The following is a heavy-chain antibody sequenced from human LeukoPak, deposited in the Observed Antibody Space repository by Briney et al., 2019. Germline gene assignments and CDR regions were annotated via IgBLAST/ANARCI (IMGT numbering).Heavy chain of an antibody. J-gene: IGHJ4*02. CDR1: GDSVSSNSVA. CDR2: TYYRSKWYN. D-gene: IGHD6-13*01. CDR3: AWGVAAGGLLY. V-gene: IGHV6-1*01. Sequence: SQTLSLTCDISGDSVSSNSVAWNWIRQSPSRGLEWLGRTYYRSKWYNDYAVSVKSRITINPDTSKNQFFLQLNSVTPEDTAVYYCAWGVAAGGLLYWGQGTLVTVSS.